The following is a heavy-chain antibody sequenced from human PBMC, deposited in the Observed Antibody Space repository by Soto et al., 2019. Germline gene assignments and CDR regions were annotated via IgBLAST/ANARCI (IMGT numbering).Heavy chain of an antibody. Sequence: QVQLVQSGAEVKKPGSSVKVSCKASGGTFSSYAISWVRQAPGQGLEWMGGIIPIFGTANYAQKFQGRVTITADESTITDYMELSSLRSEDTFVYYCSRVKGHCSSTSFYANYYYYYGRGVWGQGTTVVVSS. J-gene: IGHJ6*02. D-gene: IGHD2-2*01. CDR1: GGTFSSYA. CDR3: SRVKGHCSSTSFYANYYYYYGRGV. CDR2: IIPIFGTA. V-gene: IGHV1-69*01.